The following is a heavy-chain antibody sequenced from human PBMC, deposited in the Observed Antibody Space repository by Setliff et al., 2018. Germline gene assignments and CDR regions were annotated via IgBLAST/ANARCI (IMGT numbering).Heavy chain of an antibody. V-gene: IGHV3-53*01. CDR1: DFSVTTNY. J-gene: IGHJ3*02. CDR3: ARQLRHAFDI. Sequence: LRLSCAASDFSVTTNYMNWVRQAPGKGLDWVSAISSGGSKFYADSVKGRFTISRDKAKNTLYLQMNSLRAEDTAIYYCARQLRHAFDIWGQGTMVTVSS. D-gene: IGHD1-1*01. CDR2: ISSGGSK.